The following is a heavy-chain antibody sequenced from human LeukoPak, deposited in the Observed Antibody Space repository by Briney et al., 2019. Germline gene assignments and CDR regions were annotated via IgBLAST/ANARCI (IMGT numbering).Heavy chain of an antibody. CDR1: GGSFSGYY. J-gene: IGHJ5*02. Sequence: SETLSLTCAVYGGSFSGYYWSWIRQPPGKGLEWIGEINHSGSTNYNPSLKSRVTISVGTSKNQFSLKLSSVTAADTAVYYCARHRDYDSSGNWFDPWGQGTLVTVSS. CDR2: INHSGST. CDR3: ARHRDYDSSGNWFDP. D-gene: IGHD3-22*01. V-gene: IGHV4-34*01.